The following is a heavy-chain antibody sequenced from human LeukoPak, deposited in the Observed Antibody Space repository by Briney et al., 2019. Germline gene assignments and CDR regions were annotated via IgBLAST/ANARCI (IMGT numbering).Heavy chain of an antibody. V-gene: IGHV1-46*01. Sequence: ASVKASCKASGYTFTSYDMHWVRQAPGQGLEWMGIINPSGDSTSYAQKFQGRVTMTRDTSTSTVYMELSSLRSEDTAVYYCASVLYCGADCYSGRYFFDYWGQGTLVTVSS. D-gene: IGHD2-21*02. CDR3: ASVLYCGADCYSGRYFFDY. CDR2: INPSGDST. CDR1: GYTFTSYD. J-gene: IGHJ4*02.